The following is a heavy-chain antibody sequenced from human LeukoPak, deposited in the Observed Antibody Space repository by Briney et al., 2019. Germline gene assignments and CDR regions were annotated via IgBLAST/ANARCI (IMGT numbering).Heavy chain of an antibody. V-gene: IGHV3-23*01. J-gene: IGHJ4*02. CDR1: EFTFSIYA. CDR3: AKDSPHSGWYGQMGN. D-gene: IGHD6-19*01. CDR2: ISSSGGST. Sequence: SGGSLRLSCVASEFTFSIYAMTWVRQAPGKGLEWVSSISSSGGSTYYADSVKGRFTISRDNSKNTLYLQMNSLRAEDTAVYYCAKDSPHSGWYGQMGNWGQGTLVTVSS.